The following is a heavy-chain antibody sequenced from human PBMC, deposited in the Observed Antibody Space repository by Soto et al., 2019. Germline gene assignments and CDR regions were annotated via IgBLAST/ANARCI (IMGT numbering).Heavy chain of an antibody. D-gene: IGHD2-2*01. CDR3: TTDYCISSTCYLNY. V-gene: IGHV3-15*07. CDR2: IKRTADGSTT. J-gene: IGHJ4*02. Sequence: PGGSLRLSCAASVFSFTEAWMNWVRQAPGKGLEWLGRIKRTADGSTTAYAAPVKGRFTISRDDSKNTVYLQMNSLESEDTAVYFCTTDYCISSTCYLNYWGQGILVTVSS. CDR1: VFSFTEAW.